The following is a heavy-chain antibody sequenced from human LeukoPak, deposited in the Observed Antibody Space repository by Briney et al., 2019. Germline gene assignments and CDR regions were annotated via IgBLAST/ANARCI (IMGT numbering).Heavy chain of an antibody. Sequence: ASVKVSCKASGYTFTSYGISWVRQAPGQGLEWMGWISAYNGNTNYAQKLQGRVTMTTDTSTSTAYMELRSLRSDDTAVYYCPRVGIVVVPTGGPFDYWGQGTLVTVSS. J-gene: IGHJ4*02. V-gene: IGHV1-18*01. CDR1: GYTFTSYG. CDR3: PRVGIVVVPTGGPFDY. CDR2: ISAYNGNT. D-gene: IGHD2-2*01.